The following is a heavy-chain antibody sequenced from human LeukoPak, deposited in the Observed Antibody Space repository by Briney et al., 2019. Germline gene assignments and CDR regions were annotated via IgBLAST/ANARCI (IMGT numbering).Heavy chain of an antibody. V-gene: IGHV1-46*01. CDR2: INPSGGST. J-gene: IGHJ4*02. CDR3: ARGSPEALTGEGFDY. Sequence: ASVKVSCKASGYTFTSYYMHWVRQAPGQGLEWMGIINPSGGSTSYAQKFQGRVTMTRDTSTSTVYMELSSLRSEDTAVYYCARGSPEALTGEGFDYWGQGTLVTVSP. D-gene: IGHD7-27*01. CDR1: GYTFTSYY.